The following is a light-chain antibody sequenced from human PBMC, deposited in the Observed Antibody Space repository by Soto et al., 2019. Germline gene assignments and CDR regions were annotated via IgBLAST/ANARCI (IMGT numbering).Light chain of an antibody. V-gene: IGKV4-1*01. CDR1: QSLSHGSDDKLN. Sequence: DIVLTQSPDSLAVSLGERATITCRSSQSLSHGSDDKLNLAWYQQKSGQPPKLLIYWASTRETWVPDRFSGSGSGTDFALTISSLQAEDVAVYHCQQFFSSPYTFGQGTKLE. J-gene: IGKJ2*01. CDR3: QQFFSSPYT. CDR2: WAS.